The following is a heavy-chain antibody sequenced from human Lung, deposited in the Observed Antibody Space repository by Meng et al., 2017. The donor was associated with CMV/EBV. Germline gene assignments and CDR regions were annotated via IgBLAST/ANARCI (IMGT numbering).Heavy chain of an antibody. CDR3: AKNPVARLSWPEYFQH. CDR1: GFTFSSYS. Sequence: GGSXRLXXAASGFTFSSYSMSWVRQAPGKGLEWVAKINDNGSIKYYDDSVKGRFTISRDNSKNSLYLQMNSLRAEDTAVYYCAKNPVARLSWPEYFQHWGQGTXVTVSS. J-gene: IGHJ1*01. CDR2: INDNGSIK. D-gene: IGHD5-12*01. V-gene: IGHV3-7*01.